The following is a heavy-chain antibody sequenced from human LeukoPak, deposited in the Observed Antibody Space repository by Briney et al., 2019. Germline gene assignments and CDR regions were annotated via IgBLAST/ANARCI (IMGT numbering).Heavy chain of an antibody. CDR2: ISGSGGTT. D-gene: IGHD4-17*01. J-gene: IGHJ4*02. Sequence: GGSLRLSCAASGFTFSSYAMSWVRQAPGKGLEWVSVISGSGGTTYYADSVKGRFTISRDNAKDSLYLQMNSLRAEDTAVYYCARGAVTPFDYWGQGTLVTVSS. CDR3: ARGAVTPFDY. CDR1: GFTFSSYA. V-gene: IGHV3-23*01.